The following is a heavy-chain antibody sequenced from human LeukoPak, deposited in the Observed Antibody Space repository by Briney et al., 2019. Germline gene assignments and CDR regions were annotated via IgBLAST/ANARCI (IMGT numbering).Heavy chain of an antibody. CDR1: GFSFSSYG. CDR2: TRYDGTNY. CDR3: ARASVPATYHYYHMDV. V-gene: IGHV3-30*02. D-gene: IGHD2-15*01. Sequence: GGSLRLSCAASGFSFSSYGMHWVRQAPGKGLEWVSFTRYDGTNYYYADSVKGRFTISRDTSKNTLYLQMNSLRAEDTALYYCARASVPATYHYYHMDVWGKGTTVTVSS. J-gene: IGHJ6*03.